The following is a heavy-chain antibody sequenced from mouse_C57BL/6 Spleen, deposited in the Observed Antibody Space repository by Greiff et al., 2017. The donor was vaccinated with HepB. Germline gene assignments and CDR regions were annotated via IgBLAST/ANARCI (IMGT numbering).Heavy chain of an antibody. CDR2: IDPSDSYT. V-gene: IGHV1-69*01. J-gene: IGHJ1*03. D-gene: IGHD2-3*01. CDR3: ARLGLLGYFDV. Sequence: QVHLKQPGAELVMPGASVKLSCKASGYTFTSYWMHWVKQRPGQGLEWIGEIDPSDSYTNYNQKFKGKSTLTVDKSSSTAYMQLSSLTSEDSAVYYCARLGLLGYFDVWGTGTTVTVSS. CDR1: GYTFTSYW.